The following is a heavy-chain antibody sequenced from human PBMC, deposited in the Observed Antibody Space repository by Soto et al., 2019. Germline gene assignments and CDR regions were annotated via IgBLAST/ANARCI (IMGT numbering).Heavy chain of an antibody. CDR1: GFTFISYA. CDR2: ISYDGTNK. Sequence: PGGSLRLSCAASGFTFISYAMHWVRQAPGKGLEWVAVISYDGTNKYYADSVKGRFTISRDNSKDTLYVQMNSLRDEDTAVYYCACRYCSGGSCYGPPFDSWGQGTRVTVSS. J-gene: IGHJ4*02. V-gene: IGHV3-30-3*01. D-gene: IGHD2-15*01. CDR3: ACRYCSGGSCYGPPFDS.